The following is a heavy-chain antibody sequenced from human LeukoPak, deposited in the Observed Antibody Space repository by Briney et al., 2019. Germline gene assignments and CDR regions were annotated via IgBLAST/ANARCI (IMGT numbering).Heavy chain of an antibody. CDR2: INPSGGST. CDR3: ARDPRYWNDRGNYSYYYGMDV. Sequence: ASVKVSCKASGYTFTSYYMHWVRQAPGQGLEWMGIINPSGGSTSYAQKFQGRVTMTRDTSTSTVYMELSSLRSEDTAVYYCARDPRYWNDRGNYSYYYGMDVWGQGTTVTVSS. D-gene: IGHD1-1*01. J-gene: IGHJ6*02. CDR1: GYTFTSYY. V-gene: IGHV1-46*01.